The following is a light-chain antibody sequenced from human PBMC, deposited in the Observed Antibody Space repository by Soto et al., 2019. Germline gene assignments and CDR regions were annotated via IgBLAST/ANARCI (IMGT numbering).Light chain of an antibody. CDR2: GAS. V-gene: IGKV3-20*01. J-gene: IGKJ1*01. CDR3: HQYVSSWT. Sequence: EMGSPHSPGTVCLCRGARATLSCRASQSVSNNYLAWYQQKSGQAPRLLIYGASSRATGIPDRFSGSGSGTDFTLTISRLGPEDFAVYYCHQYVSSWTFGQGTKVDIK. CDR1: QSVSNNY.